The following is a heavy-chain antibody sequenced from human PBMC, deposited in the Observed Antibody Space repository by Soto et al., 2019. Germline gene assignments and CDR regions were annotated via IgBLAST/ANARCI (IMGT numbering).Heavy chain of an antibody. CDR1: GFTFSDDF. Sequence: QVQLVESGGGLVKPGGSLRLSCAASGFTFSDDFMTWIRQAPGKGLEWVSYISGRGARIYYADSVKGRFTISRDNAKKSLLLQMNSLRAEDTAVYYCASGACSGYDGDYDYWGQGTLVTVSS. D-gene: IGHD5-12*01. J-gene: IGHJ4*02. CDR2: ISGRGARI. CDR3: ASGACSGYDGDYDY. V-gene: IGHV3-11*01.